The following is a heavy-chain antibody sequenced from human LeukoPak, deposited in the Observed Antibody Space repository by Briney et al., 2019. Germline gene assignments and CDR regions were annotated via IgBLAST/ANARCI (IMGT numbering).Heavy chain of an antibody. CDR2: IEGDGRTT. Sequence: PGGSLRLSCAASGFTFKNYWMYWIRQVPGKGLVWVSRIEGDGRTTNYADAVKGRFTISRDNAKDTLYLQMTSLRVDDTAVYYCAGGGWDFVGEDYRHRDYWGQGTLVTVSS. V-gene: IGHV3-74*01. CDR3: AGGGWDFVGEDYRHRDY. CDR1: GFTFKNYW. D-gene: IGHD3-16*02. J-gene: IGHJ4*02.